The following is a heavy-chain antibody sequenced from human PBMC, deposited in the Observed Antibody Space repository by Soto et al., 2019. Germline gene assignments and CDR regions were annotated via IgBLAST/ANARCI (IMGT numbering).Heavy chain of an antibody. Sequence: ASVKPSCKAPRDRLTSYAMRWARQDPEQRLEWMGWINAGNGNTKYSQKFQGRVTITRDTSASTAYMELSSLRSEDTAVYYCASVIDYVYRTWGQGTLVTVSS. V-gene: IGHV1-3*01. CDR2: INAGNGNT. J-gene: IGHJ5*02. D-gene: IGHD3-16*01. CDR1: RDRLTSYA. CDR3: ASVIDYVYRT.